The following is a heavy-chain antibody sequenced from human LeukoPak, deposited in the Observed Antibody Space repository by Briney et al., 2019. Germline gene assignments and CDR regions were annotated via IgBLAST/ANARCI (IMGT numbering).Heavy chain of an antibody. Sequence: GGSLRLSCAASGFPFSSYAMSWVRQAPGKGLEWVSAITDSGTSTYYADSVKGRFTISRENSKNTLYLQMNSLRAEDTAVYYCAKGESIFEYWGQGTLVTVSS. CDR3: AKGESIFEY. V-gene: IGHV3-23*01. D-gene: IGHD3-10*01. CDR2: ITDSGTST. CDR1: GFPFSSYA. J-gene: IGHJ4*02.